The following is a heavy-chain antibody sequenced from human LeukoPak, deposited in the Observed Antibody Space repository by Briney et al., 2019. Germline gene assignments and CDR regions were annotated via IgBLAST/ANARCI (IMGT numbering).Heavy chain of an antibody. CDR2: ISSSGSTI. D-gene: IGHD3-16*02. Sequence: GGSLRLSCAASGFTFSDYYMSWIRQAPGKGLEGVSYISSSGSTIYYADSVKGRFTISRDNAKNSLYLQMNSLRAEDTAVYYCARSYRPPPYYYYYMDVWGKGTTVTVSS. CDR1: GFTFSDYY. CDR3: ARSYRPPPYYYYYMDV. V-gene: IGHV3-11*04. J-gene: IGHJ6*03.